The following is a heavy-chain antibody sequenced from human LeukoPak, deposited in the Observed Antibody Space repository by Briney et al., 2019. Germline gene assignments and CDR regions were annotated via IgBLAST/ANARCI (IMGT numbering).Heavy chain of an antibody. CDR2: IYYSGST. D-gene: IGHD4-17*01. CDR3: AYGEDYYYYGMDV. CDR1: GGSISSYY. V-gene: IGHV4-59*01. J-gene: IGHJ6*02. Sequence: SETLSLTCTVSGGSISSYYWSWIGQPPGKGLEWSGYIYYSGSTNYNPSLKSRVTISVDPSKTQFSLKLSSVTAADTAVYSCAYGEDYYYYGMDVWGQGTTVTVSS.